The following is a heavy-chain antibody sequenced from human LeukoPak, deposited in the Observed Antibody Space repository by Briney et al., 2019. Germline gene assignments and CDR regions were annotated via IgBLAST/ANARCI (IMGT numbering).Heavy chain of an antibody. CDR3: ARDYHGSGSLTTFDY. CDR1: GYTFTSYY. V-gene: IGHV1-46*01. CDR2: INPRGGSA. J-gene: IGHJ4*02. Sequence: ASVKVSCKASGYTFTSYYMHWVRQAPGQGLEWVGIINPRGGSATSAQKFQGRVTLTRDTSTRTVYMELSSLRYQDTAVYYCARDYHGSGSLTTFDYWGQGTLVTVSS. D-gene: IGHD3-10*01.